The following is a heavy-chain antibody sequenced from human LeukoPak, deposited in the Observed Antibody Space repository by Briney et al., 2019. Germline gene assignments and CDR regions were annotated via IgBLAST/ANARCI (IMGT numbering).Heavy chain of an antibody. J-gene: IGHJ3*02. CDR1: GDSFSSNSAC. D-gene: IGHD3-16*01. CDR2: TYYRSKWCT. Sequence: SQTLPLTCAISGDSFSSNSACWNWIRQSPWRGLEWLGRTYYRSKWCTHYAVSVQSRITLNPDTSKNQFSLQLNSVTPEDTAVYYCARKVAGGAFDIWGQGTMVIVSS. CDR3: ARKVAGGAFDI. V-gene: IGHV6-1*01.